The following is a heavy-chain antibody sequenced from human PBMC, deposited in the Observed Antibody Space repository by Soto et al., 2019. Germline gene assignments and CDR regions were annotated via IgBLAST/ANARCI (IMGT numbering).Heavy chain of an antibody. CDR1: GGTFSSYA. Sequence: QVQLVQSGAEVKKPGSSVKVSCKASGGTFSSYAISWVRQAPGQGLEWMGGFIPIFGTANYAQKFQGRVTITADDATITAYMALSSLRSKDTAVYYCAREDGGARYFDYWGQGTLVTVSS. J-gene: IGHJ4*02. CDR3: AREDGGARYFDY. D-gene: IGHD4-17*01. CDR2: FIPIFGTA. V-gene: IGHV1-69*12.